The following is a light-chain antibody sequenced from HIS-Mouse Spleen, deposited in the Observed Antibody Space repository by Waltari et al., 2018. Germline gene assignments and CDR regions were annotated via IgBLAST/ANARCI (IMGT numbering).Light chain of an antibody. Sequence: QSALTQPPSASGSPGQSVTISCTGTSSAVGGYNYVSCYQQHPDKAPKLMIYEVSKRPSGVPDRFSGSKSGNTASLTVSGLQAEDEADYYCSSYAGSNNLVFGGGTKLTVL. CDR2: EVS. J-gene: IGLJ2*01. V-gene: IGLV2-8*01. CDR3: SSYAGSNNLV. CDR1: SSAVGGYNY.